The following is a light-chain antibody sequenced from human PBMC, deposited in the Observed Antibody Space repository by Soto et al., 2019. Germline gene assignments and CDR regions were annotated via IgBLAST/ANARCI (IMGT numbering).Light chain of an antibody. CDR1: QSVSSY. V-gene: IGKV3-11*01. J-gene: IGKJ5*01. CDR3: QQYNNWPLT. Sequence: EIVLTQSPATLSLSPGERATLSCRASQSVSSYLAWYQQKPGQAPRLLIYDASNRATGIPARFSGSGSGTDFNLTISSLEPEDFALYYCQQYNNWPLTFGQGTRLEI. CDR2: DAS.